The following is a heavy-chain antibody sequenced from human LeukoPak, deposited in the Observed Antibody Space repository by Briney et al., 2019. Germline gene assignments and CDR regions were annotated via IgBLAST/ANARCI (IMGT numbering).Heavy chain of an antibody. V-gene: IGHV3-48*04. D-gene: IGHD2-15*01. CDR2: ISRSGSTK. CDR1: GFTFNSYA. J-gene: IGHJ6*03. CDR3: ARVLRYCSGGNCYSGGLGYMDV. Sequence: GGSLRLSCAASGFTFNSYAMSWVRQAPGEGLEWVSSISRSGSTKYYADSVKGRFTISRDNAKNSLFLQMNSLRAEDTAVYYCARVLRYCSGGNCYSGGLGYMDVWGKGTTVTISS.